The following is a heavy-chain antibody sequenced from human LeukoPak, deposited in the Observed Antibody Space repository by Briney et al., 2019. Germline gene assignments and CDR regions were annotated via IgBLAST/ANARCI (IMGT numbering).Heavy chain of an antibody. D-gene: IGHD3-10*01. V-gene: IGHV3-30*18. Sequence: PGGSLRLSCAASGFTFSSYSMNWVRQAPGKGLEWVAVISYDGSNKYYADSVKGRFTISRDNSKNTLYLQMNSLRAEDTAVYYCAKDAQEYYYGSGSPPYADIWGQGTMVTVSS. CDR3: AKDAQEYYYGSGSPPYADI. CDR2: ISYDGSNK. CDR1: GFTFSSYS. J-gene: IGHJ3*02.